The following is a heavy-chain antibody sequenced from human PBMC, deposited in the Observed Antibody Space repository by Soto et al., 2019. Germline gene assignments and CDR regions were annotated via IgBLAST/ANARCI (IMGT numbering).Heavy chain of an antibody. Sequence: QVQLQQWGAGLLKPSETLSLTCAVYGGSCSGYYWSWIRQLPGKGLEWIGELDHRGSTNYNPSLKIRVTITVDTSKSQSYRKLSSVTAEDTAVYYSARGFGRRGVEATPSWGQGTLVTVSS. CDR3: ARGFGRRGVEATPS. CDR1: GGSCSGYY. CDR2: LDHRGST. V-gene: IGHV4-34*01. J-gene: IGHJ5*02. D-gene: IGHD1-26*01.